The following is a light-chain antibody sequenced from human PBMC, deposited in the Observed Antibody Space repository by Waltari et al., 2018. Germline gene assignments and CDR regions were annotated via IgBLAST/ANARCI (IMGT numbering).Light chain of an antibody. V-gene: IGLV1-44*01. Sequence: QSVLTQPPSASGTPGQTVPISCSGSNSHVVNRYQQVPGTAPKLLIYYNTQRPSGVPDRFSGSNSGTSASLSISGLQPDDEAHYYCSTKDDGLSGVVFGGGTKLTVL. J-gene: IGLJ2*01. CDR1: NSHV. CDR3: STKDDGLSGVV. CDR2: YNT.